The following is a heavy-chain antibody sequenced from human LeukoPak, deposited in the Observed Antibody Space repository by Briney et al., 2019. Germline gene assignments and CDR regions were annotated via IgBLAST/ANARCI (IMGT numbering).Heavy chain of an antibody. CDR2: IYTSGST. D-gene: IGHD3-9*01. CDR3: ARDYYDILTGYLGTSFDY. CDR1: GGSISSSSYY. Sequence: SETLSLTCTVSGGSISSSSYYWSWIRQPAGKGLEWIGRIYTSGSTYYTPSLKSRVTISIDTSKNQFSLDLSSVTAADTAVYYCARDYYDILTGYLGTSFDYWGQGTLVTVSS. J-gene: IGHJ4*02. V-gene: IGHV4-61*02.